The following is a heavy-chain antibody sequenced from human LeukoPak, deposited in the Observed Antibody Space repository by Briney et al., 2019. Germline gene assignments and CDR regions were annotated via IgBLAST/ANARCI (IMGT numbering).Heavy chain of an antibody. CDR1: GFTFSSYS. Sequence: PGGSLRLSCAASGFTFSSYSMNWVRQAPGKGLEWVSSINTNSDYIYYADSVKGRFTISRDNAKNSLYLQMNSLRAEDTAVYYCARVGYCSGGNCYYYYYGMDVWGQGTTVTVSS. CDR3: ARVGYCSGGNCYYYYYGMDV. V-gene: IGHV3-21*01. J-gene: IGHJ6*02. D-gene: IGHD2-15*01. CDR2: INTNSDYI.